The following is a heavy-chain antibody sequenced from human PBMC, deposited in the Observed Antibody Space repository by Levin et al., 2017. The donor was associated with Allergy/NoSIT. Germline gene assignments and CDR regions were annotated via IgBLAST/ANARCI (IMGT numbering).Heavy chain of an antibody. J-gene: IGHJ5*02. CDR3: ARLVVGAKGWFAP. V-gene: IGHV1-18*01. D-gene: IGHD2-21*01. CDR2: ISTDTGNR. CDR1: GYTFRNYG. Sequence: ASVKVSCKASGYTFRNYGISWVRQAPGRGLERLGWISTDTGNRHYAQNLQGRVTMTTDTSTDTAHLELRSLRSDDTAIYYCARLVVGAKGWFAPWGQGTPVTVSS.